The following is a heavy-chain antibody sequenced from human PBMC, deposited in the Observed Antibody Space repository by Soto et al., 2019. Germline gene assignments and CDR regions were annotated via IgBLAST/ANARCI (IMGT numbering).Heavy chain of an antibody. CDR2: INPKSGGT. V-gene: IGHV1-2*04. D-gene: IGHD2-8*01. J-gene: IGHJ6*02. CDR1: GYSFTDYH. CDR3: ARGDSTGCSNGVCSFFYNHDMDV. Sequence: GASVKVSGKASGYSFTDYHIHWVRQAPGQRLEWLGRINPKSGGTSTAQKFQGWVTMTTDTSISTASMELTRLTSDDTAIYYCARGDSTGCSNGVCSFFYNHDMDVWGQGTTVTV.